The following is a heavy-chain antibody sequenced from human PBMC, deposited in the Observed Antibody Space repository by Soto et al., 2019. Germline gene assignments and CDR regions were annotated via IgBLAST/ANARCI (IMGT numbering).Heavy chain of an antibody. CDR1: GFTFSSYW. Sequence: EVQLVESGGGLVQPGGSLRLSCAASGFTFSSYWMNWVRQAPGMRLEWVATMKQDGSERYYVDSVKGRFTISRDNAKNSLFLQMDSLRAEDTAIYYCARVLRGGSGSHWGPGTLVTVSS. V-gene: IGHV3-7*04. J-gene: IGHJ4*02. CDR2: MKQDGSER. D-gene: IGHD3-10*01. CDR3: ARVLRGGSGSH.